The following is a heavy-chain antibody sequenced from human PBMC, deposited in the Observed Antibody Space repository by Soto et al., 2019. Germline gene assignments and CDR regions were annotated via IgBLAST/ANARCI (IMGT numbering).Heavy chain of an antibody. D-gene: IGHD6-13*01. J-gene: IGHJ4*02. Sequence: SETLSLTCTVSSDSISSYYWSWIRQPPGKRLEWIGYISYSGSTDYNPSLKSRVTISGDTSKNQFSLKVSSVTAADTAVYYCARGTSWQLPFDYWGQGTLVTVS. CDR1: SDSISSYY. CDR3: ARGTSWQLPFDY. CDR2: ISYSGST. V-gene: IGHV4-59*01.